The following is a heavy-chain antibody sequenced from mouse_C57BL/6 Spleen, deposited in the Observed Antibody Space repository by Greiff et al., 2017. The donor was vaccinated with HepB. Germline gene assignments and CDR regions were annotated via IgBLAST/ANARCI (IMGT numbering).Heavy chain of an antibody. CDR2: IDPETGGT. D-gene: IGHD1-1*01. J-gene: IGHJ2*01. V-gene: IGHV1-15*01. CDR1: GYTFTDYE. Sequence: VKLQQSGAELVRPGASVTLSCKASGYTFTDYEMHWVKQTPVHGLEWIGAIDPETGGTAYNQKFKGKAILTADKSSSTAYMELRSLTSEDSAVYYCTRRLYGDYWGQGTTLTVSS. CDR3: TRRLYGDY.